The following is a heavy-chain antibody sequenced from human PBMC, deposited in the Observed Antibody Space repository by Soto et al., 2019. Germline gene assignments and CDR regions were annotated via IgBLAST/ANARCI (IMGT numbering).Heavy chain of an antibody. CDR3: ARAIHCSGGSCYYYYGMDV. J-gene: IGHJ6*02. V-gene: IGHV5-51*01. CDR2: IYPGDSDT. Sequence: PGESLKISCKGSGYSFTSYWIGWVRQMPGKGLEWMGIIYPGDSDTRYSPSFQGQVTISADKSISTAYLQWSSLKASDTAMYYCARAIHCSGGSCYYYYGMDVWGQGTTVTVSS. CDR1: GYSFTSYW. D-gene: IGHD2-15*01.